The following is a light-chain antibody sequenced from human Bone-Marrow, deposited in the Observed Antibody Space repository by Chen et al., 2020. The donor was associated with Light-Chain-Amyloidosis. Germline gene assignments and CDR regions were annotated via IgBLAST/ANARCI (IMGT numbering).Light chain of an antibody. J-gene: IGLJ2*01. V-gene: IGLV2-8*01. Sequence: QSALPQPPSASGSPGQSVTISCPGTSSDVGGYNYVSWYQQHPGKAPKLMIYEVSKRPSGVPDRFSGSKSGNTASLTISGLQAEDEADYYCSSYTSSSTVVFGGGTKLTVL. CDR3: SSYTSSSTVV. CDR1: SSDVGGYNY. CDR2: EVS.